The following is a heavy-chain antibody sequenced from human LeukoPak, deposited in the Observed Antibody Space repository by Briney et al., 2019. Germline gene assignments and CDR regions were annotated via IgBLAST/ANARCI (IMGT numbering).Heavy chain of an antibody. V-gene: IGHV3-23*01. J-gene: IGHJ4*02. D-gene: IGHD3-10*02. CDR2: ISGSDGST. CDR1: GFTFSNYA. CDR3: ARDLCWGCFDD. Sequence: QPGGSLRLSCAASGFTFSNYAMNWVRQVPGKGLEWVSLISGSDGSTYYADSVKGRFTISRDNSKNTLYLQMNSLRADDTAVYYCARDLCWGCFDDWGQGNLVTVSS.